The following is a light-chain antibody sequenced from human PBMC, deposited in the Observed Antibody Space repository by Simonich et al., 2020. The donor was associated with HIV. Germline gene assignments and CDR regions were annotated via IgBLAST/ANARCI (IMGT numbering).Light chain of an antibody. CDR2: WSS. Sequence: DIVMTQSPDSLAVSLGERATINCKSSRSVLYSSNNKNYLAWYQQKPGQTPKLLIYWSSTRESGVPDRFSASGSGTDFTLTISSLQAEDVAFYYCQPYYSTPPTFGQGTKVEIK. J-gene: IGKJ1*01. CDR1: RSVLYSSNNKNY. V-gene: IGKV4-1*01. CDR3: QPYYSTPPT.